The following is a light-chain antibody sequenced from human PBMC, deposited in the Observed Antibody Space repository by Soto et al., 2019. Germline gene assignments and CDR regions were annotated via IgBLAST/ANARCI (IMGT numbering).Light chain of an antibody. CDR3: QQYSNGPPIT. Sequence: ETVMTQSPGTLSVSLGERATLSCRASQSVSIHLAWYQQKPGQAPRLLIYDTSTRATGIPARFSGSGSGTEFTLTISILQSEDFAVYYCQQYSNGPPITFGQGTRLEIK. CDR1: QSVSIH. J-gene: IGKJ5*01. V-gene: IGKV3-15*01. CDR2: DTS.